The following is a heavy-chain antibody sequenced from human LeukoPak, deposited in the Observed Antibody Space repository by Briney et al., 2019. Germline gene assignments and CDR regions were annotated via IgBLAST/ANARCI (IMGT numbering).Heavy chain of an antibody. D-gene: IGHD3-22*01. CDR2: IIPILGIA. Sequence: ASVKVSCKASGGTFSSYAISWVRQAPGQGLEWMGRIIPILGIANYAQKFQGRVTITADKSTSTAYMELSSLRSEDTAVYYCARCPGHYYDSSGDAFDIWGQGTMVTVSS. J-gene: IGHJ3*02. V-gene: IGHV1-69*04. CDR1: GGTFSSYA. CDR3: ARCPGHYYDSSGDAFDI.